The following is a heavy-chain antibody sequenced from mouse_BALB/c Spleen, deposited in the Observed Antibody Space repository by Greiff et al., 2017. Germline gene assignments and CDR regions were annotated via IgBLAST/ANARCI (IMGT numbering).Heavy chain of an antibody. CDR2: INPNNGGT. CDR3: ARAYYRYDAYAMDY. Sequence: EVKLQESGPELVKPGASVKIPCKASGYTFTDYNMDWVKQSHGKSLEWIGDINPNNGGTIYNQKFKGKATLTVDKSSSTAYMELRSLTSEDTAVYYCARAYYRYDAYAMDYWGQGTSVTVSS. D-gene: IGHD2-14*01. CDR1: GYTFTDYN. J-gene: IGHJ4*01. V-gene: IGHV1-18*01.